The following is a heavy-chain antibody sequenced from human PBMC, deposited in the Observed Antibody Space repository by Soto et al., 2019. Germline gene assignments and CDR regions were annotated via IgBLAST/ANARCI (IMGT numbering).Heavy chain of an antibody. CDR1: GGSFSGYY. D-gene: IGHD2-15*01. J-gene: IGHJ4*02. V-gene: IGHV4-34*01. CDR3: ARGRVVVVAAPFDY. CDR2: INHSGST. Sequence: SETLSLTCAVYGGSFSGYYWSWIRQPPGKGLEWIGEINHSGSTNYNPSLKSRVTISVDTSKNQFSLKLSSVTAADTAVYYCARGRVVVVAAPFDYWGQGTLVTVSS.